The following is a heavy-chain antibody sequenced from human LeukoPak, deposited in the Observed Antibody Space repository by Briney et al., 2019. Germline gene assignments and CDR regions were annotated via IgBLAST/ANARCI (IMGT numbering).Heavy chain of an antibody. D-gene: IGHD6-19*01. V-gene: IGHV3-48*03. CDR2: ISSSGSTI. CDR3: ARPKAVAGPFDY. CDR1: GFTFSSYE. Sequence: GGSLRLSCAASGFTFSSYEMNWVRQAPGKGLEWVSYISSSGSTIYYADSVKGRFTISRDNFKNTLYLQMNSLRAEDTAVYYCARPKAVAGPFDYWGQGTLVTVSS. J-gene: IGHJ4*02.